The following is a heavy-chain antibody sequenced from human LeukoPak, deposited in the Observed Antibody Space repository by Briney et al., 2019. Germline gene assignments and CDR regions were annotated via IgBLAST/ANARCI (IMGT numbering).Heavy chain of an antibody. Sequence: ASVKVSCKASGGTFSGYAISWVRQAPGQGLEWMGRIIPILGTANYAQKFQGRVTITADKSTSTAYMELSSLRSEDTAVYYCARETDYDILTGYYAVDYWGQGTLVTVSS. J-gene: IGHJ4*02. D-gene: IGHD3-9*01. CDR3: ARETDYDILTGYYAVDY. CDR2: IIPILGTA. V-gene: IGHV1-69*04. CDR1: GGTFSGYA.